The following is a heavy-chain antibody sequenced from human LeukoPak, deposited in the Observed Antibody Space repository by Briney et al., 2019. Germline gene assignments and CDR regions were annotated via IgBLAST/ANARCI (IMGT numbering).Heavy chain of an antibody. V-gene: IGHV3-48*03. CDR2: ISSSGSTI. D-gene: IGHD2-21*02. Sequence: PGGSLRLSCAASGFTFSSYEMNWVRQAPGKGLEWVSYISSSGSTIYYADSVKGRFTISRDNAKNSLYLQMNSLRAEDTAVYYCVRDSNPYCQGDCNYDAFDLWGQGTMVTVSS. J-gene: IGHJ3*01. CDR3: VRDSNPYCQGDCNYDAFDL. CDR1: GFTFSSYE.